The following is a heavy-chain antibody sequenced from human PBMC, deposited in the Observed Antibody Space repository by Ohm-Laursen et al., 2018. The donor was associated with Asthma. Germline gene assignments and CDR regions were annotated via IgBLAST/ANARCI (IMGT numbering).Heavy chain of an antibody. J-gene: IGHJ5*02. Sequence: ASVKASCKASGYTFTNYYIHWVRQAPGQGLEWMGRINPNSGGIKYAQKFQGVVTMTRDTAINTAYLELRNLRSDDTAVYYCARDKVVVAATTNYWFDPWGQGTLVTVSS. V-gene: IGHV1-2*06. D-gene: IGHD2-15*01. CDR3: ARDKVVVAATTNYWFDP. CDR2: INPNSGGI. CDR1: GYTFTNYY.